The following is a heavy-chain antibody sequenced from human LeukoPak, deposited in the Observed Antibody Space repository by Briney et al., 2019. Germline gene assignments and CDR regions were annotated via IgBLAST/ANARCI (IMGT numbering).Heavy chain of an antibody. V-gene: IGHV3-7*04. CDR2: IKEDGTGK. J-gene: IGHJ4*02. Sequence: GGSLRLSCVASGFTFSTYWMSWVRQAPGKGLEWLANIKEDGTGKNHVDSVKGRFTISRDNAKNSLYLQMNSLRAEDTAVYYCARDGYSGSFYDYWGQGTLVTVSS. D-gene: IGHD1-26*01. CDR1: GFTFSTYW. CDR3: ARDGYSGSFYDY.